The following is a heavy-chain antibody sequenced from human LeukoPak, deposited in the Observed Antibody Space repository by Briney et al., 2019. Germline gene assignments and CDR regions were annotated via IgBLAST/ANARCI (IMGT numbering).Heavy chain of an antibody. CDR1: GFTVSSYA. CDR2: ISGSGGST. Sequence: GGSLRLSCAASGFTVSSYAMSWVRQAPGKGLEWVSVISGSGGSTYYADSVKGRFTISRDNSKNTLYLQMNSLRAEDTAVYYCAKLVNYDFWSGDYYFDHWGQGTLVTVSS. J-gene: IGHJ4*02. D-gene: IGHD3-3*01. V-gene: IGHV3-23*01. CDR3: AKLVNYDFWSGDYYFDH.